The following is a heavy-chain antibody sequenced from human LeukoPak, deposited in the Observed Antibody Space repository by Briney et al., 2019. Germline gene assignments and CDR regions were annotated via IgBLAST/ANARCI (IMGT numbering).Heavy chain of an antibody. V-gene: IGHV3-30-3*01. J-gene: IGHJ4*02. CDR3: ATAPPPDTAMAGFDY. CDR1: GFTFSSYA. Sequence: GGSLRLSCAASGFTFSSYAMHWVRQAPGEGLEWVAVISYDGSNKYYADSVKGRFTISRDNSKNTLYLQMNSLRAEDTAVYYCATAPPPDTAMAGFDYWGQGTLVTVSS. D-gene: IGHD5-18*01. CDR2: ISYDGSNK.